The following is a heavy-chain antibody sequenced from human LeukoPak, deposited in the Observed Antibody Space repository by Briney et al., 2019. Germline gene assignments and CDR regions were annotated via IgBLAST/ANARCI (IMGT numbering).Heavy chain of an antibody. CDR1: GGSMSNYY. J-gene: IGHJ4*02. D-gene: IGHD2-2*01. Sequence: SETLSLTCTVSGGSMSNYYWSWIRQPPGKGPEWIGYIFYSGSTNYNPSLKGRVTISVDTSKNQFSLKLSSVTAADTAVYYCARSAGYCTSTSCYAYWGQGTLVTVSS. V-gene: IGHV4-59*01. CDR2: IFYSGST. CDR3: ARSAGYCTSTSCYAY.